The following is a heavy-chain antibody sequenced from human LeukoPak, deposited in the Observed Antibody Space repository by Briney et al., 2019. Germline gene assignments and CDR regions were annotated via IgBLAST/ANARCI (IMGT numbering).Heavy chain of an antibody. J-gene: IGHJ3*02. V-gene: IGHV4-4*02. Sequence: NPSETLSLTCSVSIGSISSSKWWSWVRQSPVKGLEWIGEIYLYGTTNYNPSFTSRVTMSVDRSRNQFSLKLTSVTAADTAVYYCARDSRRELLHAFDIWGQGTMVTVSS. CDR2: IYLYGTT. D-gene: IGHD1-7*01. CDR1: IGSISSSKW. CDR3: ARDSRRELLHAFDI.